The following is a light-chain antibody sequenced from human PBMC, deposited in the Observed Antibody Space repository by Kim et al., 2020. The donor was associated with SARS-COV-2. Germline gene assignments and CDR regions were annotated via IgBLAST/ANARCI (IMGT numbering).Light chain of an antibody. CDR1: SSDLGTYNL. CDR2: EVT. J-gene: IGLJ2*01. CDR3: CSYAASGTLV. Sequence: GQSITISCAATSSDLGTYNLVSWYQQHPDTAPKLMIYEVTKRPSGVSDRFSGSKSGNTASLTISGLQADDEADYYCCSYAASGTLVFGGGTKLTVL. V-gene: IGLV2-23*02.